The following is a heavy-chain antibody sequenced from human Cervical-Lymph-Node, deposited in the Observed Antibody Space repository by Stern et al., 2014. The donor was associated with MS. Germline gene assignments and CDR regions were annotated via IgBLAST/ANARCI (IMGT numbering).Heavy chain of an antibody. CDR3: ARGELKEGLVRGMDV. J-gene: IGHJ6*02. Sequence: VQLVDSGAAVKKPGSSVQVSCKASVGTFSSYAISGGRQAPGQGLEWMGGFLPIFGTANYAQNVQARATTTADESTSTAYMELSSLRSEDTAVYYCARGELKEGLVRGMDVWGQGTTVTVSS. V-gene: IGHV1-69*01. CDR2: FLPIFGTA. CDR1: VGTFSSYA. D-gene: IGHD1-26*01.